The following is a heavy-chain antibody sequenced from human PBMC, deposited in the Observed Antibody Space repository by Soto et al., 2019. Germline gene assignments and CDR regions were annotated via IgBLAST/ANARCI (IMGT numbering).Heavy chain of an antibody. D-gene: IGHD2-2*02. CDR2: MNPGSGGT. CDR3: ARQEYCSTTSCYTVDS. V-gene: IGHV1-2*02. Sequence: GAAVKVSCKACGCTFTEYYLHWARQAPGQGLEWMGWMNPGSGGTDYAQKFQGRVTMTRDTSITTAYMGLSTLSSDDTAMYYCARQEYCSTTSCYTVDSWGQGTLVTVSS. CDR1: GCTFTEYY. J-gene: IGHJ4*02.